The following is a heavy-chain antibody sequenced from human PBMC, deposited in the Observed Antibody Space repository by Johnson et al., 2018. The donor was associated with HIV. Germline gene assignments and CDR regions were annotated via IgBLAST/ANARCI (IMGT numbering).Heavy chain of an antibody. Sequence: MLLVESGGGLIQPGGSLRLSCAASGFTVSSTYMSWVRQAPGKGLEWVSLIYTDGRTYSADSVKGRFSISRDNSKNTLYLQMNSLRAEDTAVYYCARDYSSPMGFAFDIWGQGTMVTVSS. J-gene: IGHJ3*02. D-gene: IGHD6-13*01. CDR1: GFTVSSTY. CDR3: ARDYSSPMGFAFDI. V-gene: IGHV3-66*03. CDR2: IYTDGRT.